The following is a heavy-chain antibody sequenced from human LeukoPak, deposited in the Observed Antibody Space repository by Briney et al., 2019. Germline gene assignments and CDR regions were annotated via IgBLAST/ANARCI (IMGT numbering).Heavy chain of an antibody. CDR3: ARAYSYAPISLLHYYYYYMDV. V-gene: IGHV1-18*01. Sequence: GASVKVSCKASGYTFTSYGICWVRQAPGQGLEWMGWISAYNGNTNYAQKLQGRVTMTTDTSTSTAYMELRSLRSDDTAVYYCARAYSYAPISLLHYYYYYMDVWGKGTTVTVSS. J-gene: IGHJ6*03. D-gene: IGHD5-18*01. CDR2: ISAYNGNT. CDR1: GYTFTSYG.